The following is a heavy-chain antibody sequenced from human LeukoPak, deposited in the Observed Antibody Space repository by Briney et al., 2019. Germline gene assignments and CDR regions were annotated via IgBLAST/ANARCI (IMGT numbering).Heavy chain of an antibody. CDR1: GFTFSSYG. Sequence: GGSLRLSCAASGFTFSSYGMHWVRQAPGKGLEWVAVISYDGSNKYYADSVKGRFTISRDNSKNTLYLQMNSLRAEDTAVYYCAKDSTVTTLYYFDYWGQGTLVTVSS. D-gene: IGHD4-17*01. J-gene: IGHJ4*02. CDR2: ISYDGSNK. V-gene: IGHV3-30*18. CDR3: AKDSTVTTLYYFDY.